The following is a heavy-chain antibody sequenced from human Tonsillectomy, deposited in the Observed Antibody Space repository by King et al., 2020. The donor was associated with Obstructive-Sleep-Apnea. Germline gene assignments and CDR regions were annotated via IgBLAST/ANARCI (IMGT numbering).Heavy chain of an antibody. J-gene: IGHJ4*02. CDR2: MNPHSGDT. CDR3: ARGPKYSPHFDY. V-gene: IGHV1-8*01. D-gene: IGHD5-12*01. CDR1: GYTFTIYD. Sequence: QLVQSGAEVKKPGASVKVSCKASGYTFTIYDINWVRQAPGQGLEWMGWMNPHSGDTGYTQKFQGRLTMTKNTSISTVYMELSSLRSEDTAVYYCARGPKYSPHFDYWGQGTLVTVSS.